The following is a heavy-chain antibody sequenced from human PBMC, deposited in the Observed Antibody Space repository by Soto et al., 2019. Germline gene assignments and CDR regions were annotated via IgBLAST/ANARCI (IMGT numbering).Heavy chain of an antibody. V-gene: IGHV3-21*01. Sequence: EVQLVESGGGLVKPGGSLRLSCAASGFTFSSYSMNWVRQAPGKGLEWVSSISSSSSYIYYADSVKGRFTISRDNANNSLYLQMNSLRAEDTAVYYCARDTANLIAAAYYYYYGMDVWGQGTTGTVSS. J-gene: IGHJ6*02. CDR1: GFTFSSYS. CDR3: ARDTANLIAAAYYYYYGMDV. CDR2: ISSSSSYI. D-gene: IGHD6-13*01.